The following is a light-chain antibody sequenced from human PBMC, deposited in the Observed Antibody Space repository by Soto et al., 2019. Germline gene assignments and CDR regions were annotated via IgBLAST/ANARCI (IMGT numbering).Light chain of an antibody. J-gene: IGKJ1*01. CDR2: WAS. Sequence: TQSQDSLNVSLGERATINCKTSHSVLYRSNNQNYLAWFQHKEGQPPKLLIYWASIRESGVPDRFSGSGSGTDFTLTINVLPAEDVDVYYCPHYYSLSTFGQGTKV. CDR3: PHYYSLST. CDR1: HSVLYRSNNQNY. V-gene: IGKV4-1*01.